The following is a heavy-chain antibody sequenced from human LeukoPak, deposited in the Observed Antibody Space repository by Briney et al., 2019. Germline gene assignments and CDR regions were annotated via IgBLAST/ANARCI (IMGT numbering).Heavy chain of an antibody. CDR2: INHSGST. CDR1: GGSFSGYY. CDR3: ARGHYYDSSGDYYFDY. Sequence: SETLSLTCAVYGGSFSGYYWSWIRQPPGKGLEWIGEINHSGSTNYNPSLKSRVTISVDTSKNQFSLKLSSVTAADTAVYYCARGHYYDSSGDYYFDYWGQGTLVTVS. J-gene: IGHJ4*02. V-gene: IGHV4-34*01. D-gene: IGHD3-22*01.